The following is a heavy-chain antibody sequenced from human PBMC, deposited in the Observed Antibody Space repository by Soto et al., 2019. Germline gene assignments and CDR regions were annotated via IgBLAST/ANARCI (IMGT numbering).Heavy chain of an antibody. D-gene: IGHD2-8*01. CDR3: ASLNCTNGVCYTFDP. CDR2: IYHSGST. J-gene: IGHJ5*02. Sequence: SETLSLTCAVSGGSISSGGYSWSWIRQPPGKGLEWIGYIYHSGSTYYNPSLKSRVTISVDRSKNQFSLKLSSVTAADTAVYYCASLNCTNGVCYTFDPWGQGTLVTVSS. CDR1: GGSISSGGYS. V-gene: IGHV4-30-2*01.